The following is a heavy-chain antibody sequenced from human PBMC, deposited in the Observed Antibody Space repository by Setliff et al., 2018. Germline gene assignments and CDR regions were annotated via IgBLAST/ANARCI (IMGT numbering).Heavy chain of an antibody. J-gene: IGHJ6*03. CDR2: TIPMFGTT. V-gene: IGHV1-69*05. D-gene: IGHD3-22*01. CDR1: GGTFSSYG. Sequence: SVKVSCKASGGTFSSYGISWVRQAPGQGPEWMGGTIPMFGTTSYARQFQGRVTIITDESTSTAYMQLSSLGSEDTAVYYCVREGVDSRSSTDYRYYMDVWGKGTTVTV. CDR3: VREGVDSRSSTDYRYYMDV.